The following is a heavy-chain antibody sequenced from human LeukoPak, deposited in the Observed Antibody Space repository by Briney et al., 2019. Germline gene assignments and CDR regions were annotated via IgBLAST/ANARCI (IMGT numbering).Heavy chain of an antibody. CDR2: ISGSGGST. J-gene: IGHJ1*01. CDR1: GFTFSSYG. Sequence: GGTLRLSCAASGFTFSSYGMSWVRQAPGKGLEWVSGISGSGGSTYYADSVKGRFTISRDNSKNTLYLQMNSLRAEDTAVYYCAKDFEQWLGNKYFQHWGQGTLVTVSS. CDR3: AKDFEQWLGNKYFQH. D-gene: IGHD6-19*01. V-gene: IGHV3-23*01.